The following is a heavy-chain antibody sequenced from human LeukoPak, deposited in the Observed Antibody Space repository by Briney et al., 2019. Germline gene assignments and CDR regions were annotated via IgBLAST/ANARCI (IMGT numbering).Heavy chain of an antibody. CDR1: DGSISSYY. J-gene: IGHJ4*02. Sequence: SETLSLTCTVSDGSISSYYWNWIRQPPGKGLEWIGYIYYSGSTNYNPSLKSRVTISVDTSKNQFSLKLSSVTAADTAVYYCAREYSSSWYVYFDNWGQGTLVTVSS. CDR3: AREYSSSWYVYFDN. CDR2: IYYSGST. V-gene: IGHV4-59*12. D-gene: IGHD6-13*01.